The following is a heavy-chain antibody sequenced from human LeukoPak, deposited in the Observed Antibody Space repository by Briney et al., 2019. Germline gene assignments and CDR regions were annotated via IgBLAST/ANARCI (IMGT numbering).Heavy chain of an antibody. Sequence: PGGSLRLSCAASGFTFSSYCMSWVRQAPGKGLEWVANIKQDGSEKYYVDSVKGRFTISRDNAKNTLYLQMNSLRAEDTAVYYCAKVPHNSYCSGGSCYFWGSHFDYWGQGTLVTVSS. CDR3: AKVPHNSYCSGGSCYFWGSHFDY. D-gene: IGHD2-15*01. CDR2: IKQDGSEK. J-gene: IGHJ4*02. CDR1: GFTFSSYC. V-gene: IGHV3-7*03.